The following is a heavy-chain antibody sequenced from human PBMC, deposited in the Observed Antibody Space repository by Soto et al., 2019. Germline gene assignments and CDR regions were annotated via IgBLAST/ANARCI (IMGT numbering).Heavy chain of an antibody. J-gene: IGHJ4*02. D-gene: IGHD3-22*01. CDR2: IIPIFGTA. CDR3: ARGTYYYDSSGYYRFGHADY. CDR1: GGTFSSYA. V-gene: IGHV1-69*12. Sequence: QVQLVQSGAEVKKPGSSVKVSCKASGGTFSSYAISWVRQAPGQGLEWMGGIIPIFGTANYAQKFQGRVTITADESTSTAYMELSSLRSEDTAVYYWARGTYYYDSSGYYRFGHADYWGQGTLVTVSS.